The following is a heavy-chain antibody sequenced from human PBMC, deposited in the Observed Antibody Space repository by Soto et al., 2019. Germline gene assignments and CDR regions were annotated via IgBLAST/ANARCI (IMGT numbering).Heavy chain of an antibody. J-gene: IGHJ4*02. CDR2: ISYDGSNK. Sequence: LRLSCAASGFTFSTYAMHWVRQAPGKGLEWVAVISYDGSNKHYADSVKGRFTISRDNAENSVYLQMDSLRADDTAVYYCARQAARNYIDSWGQGNSVTVSS. CDR3: ARQAARNYIDS. CDR1: GFTFSTYA. D-gene: IGHD6-6*01. V-gene: IGHV3-30*04.